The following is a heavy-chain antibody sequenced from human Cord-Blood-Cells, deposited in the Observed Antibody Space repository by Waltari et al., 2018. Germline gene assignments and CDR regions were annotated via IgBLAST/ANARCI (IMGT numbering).Heavy chain of an antibody. Sequence: QVQLQQWGAGLLKPSETLSLTCAGYGGSFSGYYWSWIRQPPGNGLEWIGEINNSGSTNYNPSHKSRVTISIDTSKNQFSLMLSSVTAPDTAVYYCSRRQQVALLSVGAFDIWCQGTMVTVSS. J-gene: IGHJ3*02. D-gene: IGHD2-15*01. CDR2: INNSGST. CDR3: SRRQQVALLSVGAFDI. CDR1: GGSFSGYY. V-gene: IGHV4-34*01.